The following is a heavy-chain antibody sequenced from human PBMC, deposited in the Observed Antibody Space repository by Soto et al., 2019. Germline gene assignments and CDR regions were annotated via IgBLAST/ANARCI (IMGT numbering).Heavy chain of an antibody. V-gene: IGHV4-34*01. D-gene: IGHD4-4*01. J-gene: IGHJ6*02. CDR2: SNHSGST. Sequence: PSETLSLTCAVYGGSFSGYYLSWSRQPPGKGLEWIGESNHSGSTNYNPSLKSRVTISVDTSKNQFSLKLSSVTAADTAVYLCANSPDPGYYGMDVWGQGTTVTVSS. CDR1: GGSFSGYY. CDR3: ANSPDPGYYGMDV.